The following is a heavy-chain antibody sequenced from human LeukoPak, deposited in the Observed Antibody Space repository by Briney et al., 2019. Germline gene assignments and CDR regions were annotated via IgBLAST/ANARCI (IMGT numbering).Heavy chain of an antibody. CDR2: IYHSGST. J-gene: IGHJ6*02. V-gene: IGHV4-4*02. D-gene: IGHD3-10*01. Sequence: SGTLSLTCAVSGGSISSSNWWSWVRQPPGKGLEWIGEIYHSGSTNYNPSLKSRVTISVDKSKNQFSLKLSSVTAADTAVYYCARVWELWFGSYYYGMDVWGQGTTVTVSS. CDR3: ARVWELWFGSYYYGMDV. CDR1: GGSISSSNW.